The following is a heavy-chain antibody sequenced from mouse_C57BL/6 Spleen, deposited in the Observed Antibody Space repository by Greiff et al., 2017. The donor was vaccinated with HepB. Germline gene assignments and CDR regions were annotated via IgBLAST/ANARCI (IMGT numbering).Heavy chain of an antibody. CDR2: INPYNGDT. CDR1: GYSFTGYF. CDR3: AREGVDGYYFDY. Sequence: VQLQQSGPELVKPGDSVKISCKASGYSFTGYFMNWVMQSHGKSLEWIGRINPYNGDTFYNQKFKGKATLTVDKSSSTAHMELRSLTSEDSAVYYCAREGVDGYYFDYWGQGTTLTVSS. V-gene: IGHV1-20*01. D-gene: IGHD2-3*01. J-gene: IGHJ2*01.